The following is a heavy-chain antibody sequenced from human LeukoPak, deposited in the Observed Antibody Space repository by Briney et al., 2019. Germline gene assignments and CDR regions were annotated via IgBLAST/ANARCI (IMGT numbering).Heavy chain of an antibody. D-gene: IGHD3-10*01. CDR1: GGSISSYY. CDR2: IYYSGST. V-gene: IGHV4-59*01. CDR3: ARTAVVRGTSPTYYFDY. J-gene: IGHJ4*02. Sequence: SETLSLTCTVSGGSISSYYWTWIRQPPGKGLEWIGHIYYSGSTNYNPSLKSPVTISVDTSKNQFSLKLSSVTAADTAVYYCARTAVVRGTSPTYYFDYWGQGTLVTVSS.